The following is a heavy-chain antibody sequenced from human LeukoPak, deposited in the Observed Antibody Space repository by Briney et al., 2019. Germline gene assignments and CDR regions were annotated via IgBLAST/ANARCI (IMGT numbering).Heavy chain of an antibody. J-gene: IGHJ6*03. V-gene: IGHV1-8*03. CDR3: ARAWRYYYYYYMDV. CDR2: MNPNSGNT. CDR1: GGTFSSYA. Sequence: ASVKVSCKASGGTFSSYAINWVRQATGQGLEWMGWMNPNSGNTGYAQKFQGRVTITRNTSISTAYMELSSLRSEDTAVYYCARAWRYYYYYYMDVWGKGTTVTVSS.